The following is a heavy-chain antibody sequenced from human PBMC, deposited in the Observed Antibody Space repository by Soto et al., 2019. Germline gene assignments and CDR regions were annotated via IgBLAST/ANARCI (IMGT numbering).Heavy chain of an antibody. CDR3: ASSPYYYDSSGPIDY. Sequence: SVKVSCKASGGTFSSYAISWVRQAPGQGLEWMGGIIPIFGTANYAQKFQGRVTITADESTSTAYMELSSLRSEDTAVYYCASSPYYYDSSGPIDYWGQGTLVTVSS. V-gene: IGHV1-69*13. CDR1: GGTFSSYA. J-gene: IGHJ4*02. CDR2: IIPIFGTA. D-gene: IGHD3-22*01.